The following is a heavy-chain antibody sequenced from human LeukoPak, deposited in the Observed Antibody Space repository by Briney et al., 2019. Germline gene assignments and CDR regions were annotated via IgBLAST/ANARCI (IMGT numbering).Heavy chain of an antibody. D-gene: IGHD3-10*01. CDR1: GYTLTELS. Sequence: GASVEVSCKVSGYTLTELSMHWVRQAPGKWLEWMGGFDPEDGETIYAQKFQGRVTMTEDTSTDTAYMELSSLRSEDTAVYYCATVPLTNPYNYYGSGSSFDYWGQGTLVTVSS. CDR2: FDPEDGET. J-gene: IGHJ4*02. V-gene: IGHV1-24*01. CDR3: ATVPLTNPYNYYGSGSSFDY.